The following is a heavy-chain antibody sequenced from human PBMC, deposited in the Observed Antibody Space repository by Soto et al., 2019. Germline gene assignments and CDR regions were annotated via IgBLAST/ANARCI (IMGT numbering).Heavy chain of an antibody. Sequence: GGSLRLSCAAPGFTFSRYAIHWVRQAPGKGLEWVAVISRDGSNKYYVDSVKGRFTISRDNSKNTLYLQMNSLRDEDTAVYYCASSRNSAVADSFDFWGQGTLVTVSS. D-gene: IGHD1-26*01. CDR3: ASSRNSAVADSFDF. V-gene: IGHV3-30*04. CDR2: ISRDGSNK. J-gene: IGHJ4*02. CDR1: GFTFSRYA.